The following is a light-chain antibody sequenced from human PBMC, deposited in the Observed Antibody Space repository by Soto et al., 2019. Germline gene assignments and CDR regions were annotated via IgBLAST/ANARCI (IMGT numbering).Light chain of an antibody. CDR3: QHYSVWPPT. CDR1: QSVSSSY. CDR2: GAS. V-gene: IGKV3D-15*01. J-gene: IGKJ1*01. Sequence: EMVLTQSPATLSVSPGGRATLSCRASQSVSSSYLAWYQQKPGQAPRLLIYGASSRATGIPARFSGSGSGTDFTLTISSLQSEDLAVYYCQHYSVWPPTFGRGTKVDI.